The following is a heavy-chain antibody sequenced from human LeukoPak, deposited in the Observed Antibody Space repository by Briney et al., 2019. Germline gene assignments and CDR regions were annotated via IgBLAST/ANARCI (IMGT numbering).Heavy chain of an antibody. CDR3: ARWVLTGWLTSHDAFDI. D-gene: IGHD3-9*01. CDR1: GGSFSGYY. J-gene: IGHJ3*02. Sequence: SETLSLTCAVYGGSFSGYYWGWIRQPPGKGLEWIGEINHSGSTNYNPSLKSRVTISVDTSKNQFSLKLSSVTAADTAVYYCARWVLTGWLTSHDAFDIWGQGTMVTVSS. V-gene: IGHV4-34*01. CDR2: INHSGST.